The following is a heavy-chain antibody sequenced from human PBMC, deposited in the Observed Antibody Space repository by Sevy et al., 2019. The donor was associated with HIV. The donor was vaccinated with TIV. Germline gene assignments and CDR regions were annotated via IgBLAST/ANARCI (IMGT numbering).Heavy chain of an antibody. V-gene: IGHV2-5*02. CDR3: AHSLYGDYIGGYFDY. Sequence: SGPTLVNPTQTLTLTCTFSGFSLSTSGVGVGWIRQPPGKALEWLALIYWDDNKRYSPSLRSRLTITKDTSKNRVVLTMTNMDPVDTATYYCAHSLYGDYIGGYFDYWGQGTLVTVSS. J-gene: IGHJ4*02. CDR1: GFSLSTSGVG. CDR2: IYWDDNK. D-gene: IGHD4-17*01.